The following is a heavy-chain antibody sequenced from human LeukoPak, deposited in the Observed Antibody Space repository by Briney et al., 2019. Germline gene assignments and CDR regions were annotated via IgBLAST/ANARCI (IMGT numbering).Heavy chain of an antibody. CDR2: TYFRYEWYY. Sequence: KTSQSLSLTCAISGERVSSTGASWHWIRQSPSRGLEWLERTYFRYEWYYEYTLSVESRTFVAPDTSKNQFSLQLNSVTPEDTAVSYCVRGNDNFDYSGQGSLVTVSS. CDR1: GERVSSTGAS. CDR3: VRGNDNFDY. J-gene: IGHJ4*02. D-gene: IGHD1-1*01. V-gene: IGHV6-1*01.